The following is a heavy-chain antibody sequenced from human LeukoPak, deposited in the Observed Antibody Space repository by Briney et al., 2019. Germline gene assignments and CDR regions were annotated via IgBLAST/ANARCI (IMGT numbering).Heavy chain of an antibody. CDR1: GGSFSSYY. V-gene: IGHV4-59*08. CDR3: ARHAITMVRGVILPWFDP. D-gene: IGHD3-10*01. CDR2: IYYSGST. J-gene: IGHJ5*02. Sequence: SETLSLTCAVYGGSFSSYYWSWIRQPPGKGLEWIGYIYYSGSTNYNPSLKSRVTISVDTSKNQFSLKLSSVAAADTAVYYCARHAITMVRGVILPWFDPWGQGTLVTVSS.